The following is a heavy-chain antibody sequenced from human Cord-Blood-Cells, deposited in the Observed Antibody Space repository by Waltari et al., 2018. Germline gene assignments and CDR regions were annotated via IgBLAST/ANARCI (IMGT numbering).Heavy chain of an antibody. CDR1: GFTFDDYA. Sequence: EVQLVESGGGLVQPGRSLRLSCAASGFTFDDYAMNWVRPAPGTGLEWVSGISWNSGSIGYADSVKGRFTISRDNAKNSLYLQMNSLRAEDTALYYCAKDAAARPSNAFDIWGQGTMVTVSS. CDR3: AKDAAARPSNAFDI. CDR2: ISWNSGSI. D-gene: IGHD6-6*01. V-gene: IGHV3-9*01. J-gene: IGHJ3*02.